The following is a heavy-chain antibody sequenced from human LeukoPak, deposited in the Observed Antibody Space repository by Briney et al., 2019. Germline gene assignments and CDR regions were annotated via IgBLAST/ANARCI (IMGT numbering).Heavy chain of an antibody. Sequence: GRSLRLSCAASGFTFSSYGMHWVRQAPGKGLEWVAVIWYDGSNKYYADSVKGRFTISRDNSKNTLYLQMNSLKTEDTAVYYCTRTDKGDGYNWSPYVFDYWGQGTLVTVSS. CDR2: IWYDGSNK. CDR1: GFTFSSYG. D-gene: IGHD5-24*01. J-gene: IGHJ4*02. V-gene: IGHV3-33*01. CDR3: TRTDKGDGYNWSPYVFDY.